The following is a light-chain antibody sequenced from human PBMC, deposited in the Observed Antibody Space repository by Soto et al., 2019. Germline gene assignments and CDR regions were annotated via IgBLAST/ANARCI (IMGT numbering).Light chain of an antibody. CDR1: QGIRTE. Sequence: AIQMTQSPSSLSASVGDRVTITCRARQGIRTELGWYQQKPGKAPKLLIYVASSLQSGVPSRFSGSGSGTDFTLTISSLQPEDFATYVCLQDYNYPRTFGQGTQV. CDR3: LQDYNYPRT. CDR2: VAS. J-gene: IGKJ1*01. V-gene: IGKV1-6*01.